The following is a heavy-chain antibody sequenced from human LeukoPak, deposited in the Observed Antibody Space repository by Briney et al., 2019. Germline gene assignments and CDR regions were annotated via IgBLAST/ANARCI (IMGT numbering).Heavy chain of an antibody. CDR3: ASKHDYGDSYYYYYMDV. CDR2: IIPIFGTA. Sequence: ASVKVSCKASGGTFSSYAISWVRQAPGQGLEWMGRIIPIFGTANYAQKFQGRVTITTDESTSTAYMGLSSLRSEDTAVYYCASKHDYGDSYYYYYMDVWGKGTTVTVSS. V-gene: IGHV1-69*05. J-gene: IGHJ6*03. CDR1: GGTFSSYA. D-gene: IGHD4-17*01.